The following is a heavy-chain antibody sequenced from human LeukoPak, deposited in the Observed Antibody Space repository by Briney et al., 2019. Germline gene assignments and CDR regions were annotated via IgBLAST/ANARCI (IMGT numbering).Heavy chain of an antibody. CDR1: DFRDYY. Sequence: ASVKVSCKPSDFRDYYMNWVRQAPGHGLEWLGWISAYNGNTNYAQKLQGRVTMTTDTSTSTAYMELRSLRSDDTAVYYCARDRESRGYRDYGGQGTLVTVSS. D-gene: IGHD5-24*01. CDR3: ARDRESRGYRDY. J-gene: IGHJ4*02. CDR2: ISAYNGNT. V-gene: IGHV1-18*01.